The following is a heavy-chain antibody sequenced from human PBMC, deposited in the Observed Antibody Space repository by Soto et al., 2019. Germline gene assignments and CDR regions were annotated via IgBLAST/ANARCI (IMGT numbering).Heavy chain of an antibody. J-gene: IGHJ2*01. V-gene: IGHV3-23*01. CDR2: ISGSGGST. Sequence: EVQLLESGGGLVQPGGSLRLSCAASGFTFSSYAMSWVRQAPGKGLEWVSAISGSGGSTYYADSVKGRFTISRDNSKNTLYLHRNSLRAADTAVYYCAQDMGQSGDPPRAGWYFDLWGRGTLVTVSS. CDR3: AQDMGQSGDPPRAGWYFDL. CDR1: GFTFSSYA. D-gene: IGHD4-17*01.